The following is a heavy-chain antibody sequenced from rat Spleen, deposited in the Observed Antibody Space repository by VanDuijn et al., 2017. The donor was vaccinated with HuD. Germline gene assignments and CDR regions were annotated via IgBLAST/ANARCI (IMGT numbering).Heavy chain of an antibody. J-gene: IGHJ2*01. V-gene: IGHV5S14*01. D-gene: IGHD1-4*01. CDR1: GFTVSNYG. CDR2: ISTGGGNT. Sequence: EVQLVESGGGLVQPGRSLKLSCAASGFTVSNYGMAWVRQTPTKGLEWVASISTGGGNTYYRDSVKGRFTISRDNAKNTQYLQMDSLRSEDTATYYCTTEPGYNSYFAYWGQGVMVTVSS. CDR3: TTEPGYNSYFAY.